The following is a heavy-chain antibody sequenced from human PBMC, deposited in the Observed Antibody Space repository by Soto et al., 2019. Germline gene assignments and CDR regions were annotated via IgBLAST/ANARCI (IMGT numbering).Heavy chain of an antibody. CDR3: ARGIIPVVPAAMRRVARGGLDY. J-gene: IGHJ4*02. CDR2: IYYSGST. Sequence: QVQLQESGPGLVKPSQTLSLTCTVSGGSISSGGYYWSWIRQHPGKGLEWIGYIYYSGSTYYNPSLKSRVTISVDTSKNQFSLKLSSVTAADTAVYYCARGIIPVVPAAMRRVARGGLDYWGQGTLVTVSS. D-gene: IGHD2-2*01. CDR1: GGSISSGGYY. V-gene: IGHV4-31*03.